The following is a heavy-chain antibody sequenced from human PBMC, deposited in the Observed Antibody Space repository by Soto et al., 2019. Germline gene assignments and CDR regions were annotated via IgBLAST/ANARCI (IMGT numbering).Heavy chain of an antibody. CDR3: ARMGDIVVVTAGWFDP. CDR1: GGSFSGYY. D-gene: IGHD2-21*02. J-gene: IGHJ5*02. Sequence: SETLSLTCAVYGGSFSGYYWSWIRQPPGKGLEWIGEINHSGSTNYNPSLKSRVTISVDTSKNQFSLKLSSVTAADTAVYYCARMGDIVVVTAGWFDPWGQGTLVTVSS. CDR2: INHSGST. V-gene: IGHV4-34*01.